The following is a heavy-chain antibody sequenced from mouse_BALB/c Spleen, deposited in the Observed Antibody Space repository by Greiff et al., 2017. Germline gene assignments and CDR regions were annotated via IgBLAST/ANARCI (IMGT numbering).Heavy chain of an antibody. V-gene: IGHV1-14*01. Sequence: EVKLMESGPELVKPGASVKMSCKASGYTFTSYVMHWVKQKPGQGLEWIGYINPYNDGTKYNAKFKGKATLTSDKSSSTAYMELSSLTSEDSAVYYGARSRGSDGYDSYFDVWGAGTTVTVSS. CDR1: GYTFTSYV. CDR2: INPYNDGT. J-gene: IGHJ1*01. CDR3: ARSRGSDGYDSYFDV. D-gene: IGHD2-2*01.